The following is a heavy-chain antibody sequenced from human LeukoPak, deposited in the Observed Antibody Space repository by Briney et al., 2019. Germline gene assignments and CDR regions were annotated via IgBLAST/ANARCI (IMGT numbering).Heavy chain of an antibody. D-gene: IGHD3-10*01. CDR1: GGSFSGYY. Sequence: PSETLSLTCAVSGGSFSGYYWTWIRQPPGKGLEWIGEIKHSGNTNYNPSLKSRVTISVDTSKNQFSLKLSSVTAADTAVYYCARYRYYYGSGSYYYYYMDVWGKGTTVTISS. V-gene: IGHV4-34*01. CDR3: ARYRYYYGSGSYYYYYMDV. CDR2: IKHSGNT. J-gene: IGHJ6*03.